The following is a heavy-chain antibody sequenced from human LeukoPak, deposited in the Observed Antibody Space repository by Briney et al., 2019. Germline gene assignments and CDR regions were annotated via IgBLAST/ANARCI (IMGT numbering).Heavy chain of an antibody. J-gene: IGHJ4*02. V-gene: IGHV1-18*01. CDR1: GYTFTSYA. Sequence: ASVKVSCKASGYTFTSYAMNWVRQAPGQGLEWMGWISAYNGNTNYAQKLQGRVTMTTDTSTSTAYMELRSLRSDDTAVCYCARGKYGDYEDYFDYWGQGTLVTVSS. CDR2: ISAYNGNT. D-gene: IGHD4-17*01. CDR3: ARGKYGDYEDYFDY.